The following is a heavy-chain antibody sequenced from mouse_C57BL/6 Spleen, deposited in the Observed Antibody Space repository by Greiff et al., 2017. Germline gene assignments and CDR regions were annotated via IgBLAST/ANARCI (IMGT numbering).Heavy chain of an antibody. CDR2: IHPNSGST. D-gene: IGHD4-1*01. CDR3: ARRDWDVDFDY. V-gene: IGHV1-64*01. CDR1: GYTFTSYW. Sequence: QVQLQQPGAELVKPGASVKLSCKASGYTFTSYWMHWVKQRPGQGLEWIGMIHPNSGSTNYNEKFKSKATLTVDKSSSTAYMQLSSLTSEDSAVYYCARRDWDVDFDYGGQGTTLTVSS. J-gene: IGHJ2*01.